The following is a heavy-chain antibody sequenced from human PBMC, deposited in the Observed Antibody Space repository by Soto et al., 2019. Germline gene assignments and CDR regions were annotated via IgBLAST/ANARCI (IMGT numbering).Heavy chain of an antibody. CDR3: ARGEAELGYCSGGSCYSVWFDP. CDR1: GGSFSGYY. V-gene: IGHV4-34*01. CDR2: INHSGST. J-gene: IGHJ5*02. Sequence: SQTLSLTCAVYGGSFSGYYWSWIRQPPGKGLEWIGEINHSGSTNYNPSLKSRVTISVDTSKNQFSLKLSSVTAADTAVYYCARGEAELGYCSGGSCYSVWFDPWGQGTLVTVSS. D-gene: IGHD2-15*01.